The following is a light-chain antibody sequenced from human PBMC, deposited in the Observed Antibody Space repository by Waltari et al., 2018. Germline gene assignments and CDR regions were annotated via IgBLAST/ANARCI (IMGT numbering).Light chain of an antibody. CDR3: QHYNNYPVA. V-gene: IGKV1-5*03. J-gene: IGKJ2*01. CDR1: QSISIW. CDR2: KPF. Sequence: DIQMTQSPSTLSASVGDRVTITCRASQSISIWLALYQQKPGKAPKLLISKPFSLESGVPSRFSGSGSGTEFTLTISNLQPDDCATYYCQHYNNYPVAFGQGTKLEI.